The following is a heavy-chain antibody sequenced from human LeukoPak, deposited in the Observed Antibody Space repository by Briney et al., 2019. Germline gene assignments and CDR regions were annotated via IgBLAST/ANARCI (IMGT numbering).Heavy chain of an antibody. D-gene: IGHD6-19*01. CDR1: GFXFSSYA. Sequence: GGSLRLSCAASGFXFSSYAINWVRQAPGKGREWVSGLCGSGGSTYYADPILGRFTIYRDNSKNTVYLQMNSLRDDDTALYFCARGGTGGWYRFDYWGQGTLVTVSS. CDR2: LCGSGGST. V-gene: IGHV3-23*01. J-gene: IGHJ4*02. CDR3: ARGGTGGWYRFDY.